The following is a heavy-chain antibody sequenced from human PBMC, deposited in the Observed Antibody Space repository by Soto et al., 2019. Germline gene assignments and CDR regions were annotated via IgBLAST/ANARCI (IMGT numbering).Heavy chain of an antibody. V-gene: IGHV3-33*01. J-gene: IGHJ5*02. Sequence: GGSLRLSCAASGFTFSRYGMNWVRQAPGKGLEWVAVIWYDGGDKYYADSVKGRFTISRDNSKNTLYLQMNSLRVEDTAMYYWARNGREGARPPTRFDPGGQETLVTVSS. D-gene: IGHD3-16*01. CDR3: ARNGREGARPPTRFDP. CDR1: GFTFSRYG. CDR2: IWYDGGDK.